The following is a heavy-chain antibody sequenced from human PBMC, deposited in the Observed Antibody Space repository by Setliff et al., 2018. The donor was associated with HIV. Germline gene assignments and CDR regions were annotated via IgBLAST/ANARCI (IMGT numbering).Heavy chain of an antibody. CDR1: GAYISSGSHY. CDR2: IYTSGFT. Sequence: TLSLTCTVSGAYISSGSHYWSWIRQPAGKGLEWIGHIYTSGFTNYNPSLKNRVTISLDTSKNQFSLILNPVTAADTAIYYLARDQGSPPSRGDVWGKGTMVTVSS. J-gene: IGHJ3*01. V-gene: IGHV4-61*09. CDR3: ARDQGSPPSRGDV.